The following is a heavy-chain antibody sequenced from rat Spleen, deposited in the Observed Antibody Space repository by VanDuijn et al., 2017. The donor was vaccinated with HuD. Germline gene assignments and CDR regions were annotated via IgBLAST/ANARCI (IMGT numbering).Heavy chain of an antibody. Sequence: EVQLVESGGGLVQPGRSLKLSCAASGFTFSNYGMAWVRQAPTKGLEWVATISYDGSSTYYRDSVKGRFTISRDNAKSTLYLQMDSLRSEDTATYYCARQSSSIPYYWYFDFWGPGTMSPCPQ. J-gene: IGHJ1*01. CDR2: ISYDGSST. D-gene: IGHD1-2*01. CDR3: ARQSSSIPYYWYFDF. CDR1: GFTFSNYG. V-gene: IGHV5-29*01.